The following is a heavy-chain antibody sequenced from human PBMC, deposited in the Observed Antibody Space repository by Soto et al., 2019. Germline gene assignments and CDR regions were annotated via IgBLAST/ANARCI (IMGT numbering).Heavy chain of an antibody. V-gene: IGHV3-15*01. Sequence: XGSLRLSLAASGFTVSNACMSWVRQAPGKGLEWVGRIKSKTDGGTTDYAAPVKGRFTISRDDSKNTLYLQMNSLKTEDTAVYYCTTDAGWDYYYGMDVWGQGTTVTVPS. CDR2: IKSKTDGGTT. CDR3: TTDAGWDYYYGMDV. J-gene: IGHJ6*02. CDR1: GFTVSNAC.